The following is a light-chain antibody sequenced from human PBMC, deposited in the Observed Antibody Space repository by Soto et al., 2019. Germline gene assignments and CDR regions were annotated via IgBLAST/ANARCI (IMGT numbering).Light chain of an antibody. J-gene: IGLJ3*02. CDR2: ESS. V-gene: IGLV2-23*01. CDR1: SSDVGSYNL. Sequence: QSALTQPASVSGSPGQSITISCTGTSSDVGSYNLVSWYRQHPGKAPKLMIYESSKRPSGLSNRFSGSKSGNTASLTISGLQAEDEADYYCCSYVGSSTLVFGGGTKRPS. CDR3: CSYVGSSTLV.